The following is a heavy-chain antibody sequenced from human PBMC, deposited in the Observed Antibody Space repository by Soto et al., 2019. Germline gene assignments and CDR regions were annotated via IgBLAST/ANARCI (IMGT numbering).Heavy chain of an antibody. D-gene: IGHD5-18*01. CDR2: ISSSSSYI. Sequence: PGGSLRLSCAASGFTFSSYSMNWVRQAPGKGLEWVSSISSSSSYIYYADSVKGRFTISRDNAKNSLYLQMNSLRAEDTAVYYCARDGTAMAYYYYYYGMDVWGQGTTVTVSS. CDR3: ARDGTAMAYYYYYYGMDV. J-gene: IGHJ6*02. V-gene: IGHV3-21*01. CDR1: GFTFSSYS.